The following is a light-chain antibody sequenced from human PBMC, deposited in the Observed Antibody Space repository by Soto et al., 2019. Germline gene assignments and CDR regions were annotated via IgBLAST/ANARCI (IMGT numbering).Light chain of an antibody. Sequence: EIVLTQSPGTLSLSPGERATLSCRPSQSVSSTFLAWYQQKPGQAPRVLIYGASTRATGIPDRFSGSGSGTEFTLTISRLEPEDFAVYYCQQYDSSRTFGQGTKVEMK. CDR3: QQYDSSRT. V-gene: IGKV3-20*01. J-gene: IGKJ1*01. CDR2: GAS. CDR1: QSVSSTF.